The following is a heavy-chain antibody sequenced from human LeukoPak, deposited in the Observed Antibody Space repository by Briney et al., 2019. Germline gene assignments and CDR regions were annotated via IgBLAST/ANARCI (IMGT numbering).Heavy chain of an antibody. Sequence: GASVKVSCKASGYTFTGYYMHWVRQAPGQGLEWMGWINPNSGGTNYAQKFQGRVTMTRDTSISTAYMELNRLRSDDTAVYYCARGGDGYNLYYFDYWGQGTLVTVSS. CDR1: GYTFTGYY. CDR2: INPNSGGT. J-gene: IGHJ4*02. CDR3: ARGGDGYNLYYFDY. D-gene: IGHD5-24*01. V-gene: IGHV1-2*02.